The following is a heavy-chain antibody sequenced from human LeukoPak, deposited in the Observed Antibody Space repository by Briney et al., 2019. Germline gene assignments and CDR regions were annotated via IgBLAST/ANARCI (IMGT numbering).Heavy chain of an antibody. V-gene: IGHV4-39*01. Sequence: SETLSLTCTVPGDSINSSPYYWGWIRQPPGKGLEWLGSFHHSGHTYYNPSLNSRLTISVDTSKNHLSLKLNSVTATDTAVYYCARLGFTMILVATTWGQGTLVTVSS. CDR1: GDSINSSPYY. J-gene: IGHJ4*02. D-gene: IGHD3-22*01. CDR3: ARLGFTMILVATT. CDR2: FHHSGHT.